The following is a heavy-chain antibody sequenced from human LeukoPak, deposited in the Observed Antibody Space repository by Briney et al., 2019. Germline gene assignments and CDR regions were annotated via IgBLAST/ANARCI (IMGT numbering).Heavy chain of an antibody. V-gene: IGHV5-51*01. CDR2: VYPTDSET. CDR3: VRHNTGADY. J-gene: IGHJ4*02. Sequence: GESLKTSCQASGYSFNTFMIAWVRQTPGRGLEWMGLVYPTDSETRYSPSFQGQVTISADKSTSSAYLQWDSLKASDTAIYYCVRHNTGADYWGQGTLVTVSS. D-gene: IGHD1-14*01. CDR1: GYSFNTFM.